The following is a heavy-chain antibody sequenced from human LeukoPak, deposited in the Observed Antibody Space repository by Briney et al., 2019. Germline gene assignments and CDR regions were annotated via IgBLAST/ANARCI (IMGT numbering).Heavy chain of an antibody. D-gene: IGHD3-3*01. V-gene: IGHV3-30-3*01. CDR3: AREAANYDFWSGLIDY. J-gene: IGHJ4*02. Sequence: GRSLRLSCAASGFTFSSYAMHWVRQAPGKGLEWVAVISYDGSNKYYADSVKGRFTISRGNSKNTLYLQMNSLRAEDTAVYYCAREAANYDFWSGLIDYWGQGTLVTVSS. CDR2: ISYDGSNK. CDR1: GFTFSSYA.